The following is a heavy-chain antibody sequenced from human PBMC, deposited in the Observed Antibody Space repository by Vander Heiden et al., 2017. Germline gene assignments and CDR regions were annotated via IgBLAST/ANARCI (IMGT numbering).Heavy chain of an antibody. D-gene: IGHD3-22*01. CDR2: ILGSGGST. V-gene: IGHV3-23*01. Sequence: TASGFTFSSYAMRWVRQAPGNVLAWVSAILGSGGSTYYADSVKGRFTISRDNSKNTLYLQMNSLKAEDTTVYYCAKINTYYYDSSGYYFDYWGQGTLVTVSS. CDR3: AKINTYYYDSSGYYFDY. CDR1: GFTFSSYA. J-gene: IGHJ4*02.